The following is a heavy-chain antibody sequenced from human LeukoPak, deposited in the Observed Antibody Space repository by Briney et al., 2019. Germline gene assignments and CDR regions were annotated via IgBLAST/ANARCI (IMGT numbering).Heavy chain of an antibody. CDR2: IIPLFGTA. V-gene: IGHV1-69*05. CDR1: GGTFNTYT. CDR3: ARVDRYHFYLGV. Sequence: SVKVSCKASGGTFNTYTITWVRQAPGQGLEWMGGIIPLFGTANFAQRFQGRVTLTTDESTSTAYMELSSLISEDTAIYYCARVDRYHFYLGVWGKGTTVTVSS. J-gene: IGHJ6*03.